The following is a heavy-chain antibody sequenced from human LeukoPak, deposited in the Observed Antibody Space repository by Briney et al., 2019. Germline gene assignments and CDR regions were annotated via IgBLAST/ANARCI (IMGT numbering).Heavy chain of an antibody. Sequence: PGGSLRLSCAASGFSLSIYAMSWVRQAPGKGLEWVSGISGSSGNTYYADSVKGRFTISRDNSKNTLYLQMNSLRAEDTAVYYCAKHSYYYDSSGYSSYSDYWGQGTLVTVSS. CDR2: ISGSSGNT. D-gene: IGHD3-22*01. CDR3: AKHSYYYDSSGYSSYSDY. CDR1: GFSLSIYA. V-gene: IGHV3-23*01. J-gene: IGHJ4*02.